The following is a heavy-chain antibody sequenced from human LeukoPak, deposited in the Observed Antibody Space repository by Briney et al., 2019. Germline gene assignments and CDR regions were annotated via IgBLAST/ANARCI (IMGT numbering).Heavy chain of an antibody. CDR1: GYTFTDYY. Sequence: GASVKISCKVSGYTFTDYYMHWVRQAPGKGLEWMGLVDPEDGETIYAEKFQGRVTITADTSTDTAYMELSSLRSEDTAVYYCATLGYCTNGVCYNIDYWGQGTLVTVSS. J-gene: IGHJ4*02. D-gene: IGHD2-8*01. V-gene: IGHV1-69-2*01. CDR3: ATLGYCTNGVCYNIDY. CDR2: VDPEDGET.